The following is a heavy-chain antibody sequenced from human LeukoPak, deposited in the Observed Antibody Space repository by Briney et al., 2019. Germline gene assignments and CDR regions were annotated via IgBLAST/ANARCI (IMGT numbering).Heavy chain of an antibody. Sequence: SETLSLTCTVSGGSIRLGGHYWSWLRQLPGMGLQWIGYSYYSGSTHYNPSLESRITISVDTSKKQFSLRMTSVTAADTAIYYCASAKSGAVAATVIDYWGQGTLVTVSS. V-gene: IGHV4-31*03. CDR1: GGSIRLGGHY. CDR3: ASAKSGAVAATVIDY. D-gene: IGHD6-19*01. J-gene: IGHJ4*02. CDR2: SYYSGST.